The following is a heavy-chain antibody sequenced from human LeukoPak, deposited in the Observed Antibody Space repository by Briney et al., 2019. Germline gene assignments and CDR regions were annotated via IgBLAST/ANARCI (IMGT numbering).Heavy chain of an antibody. Sequence: GGSLRLSCAASGFTFSSYAMSWVRQAPGKGLEWVSAISGSGGGTYYADSVKGRFTISRDNSKNTLYLQMNSLGAEDTAVYYCAKDRNYYGSGSPFDYWGQGTLVTVSS. V-gene: IGHV3-23*01. J-gene: IGHJ4*02. CDR3: AKDRNYYGSGSPFDY. D-gene: IGHD3-10*01. CDR2: ISGSGGGT. CDR1: GFTFSSYA.